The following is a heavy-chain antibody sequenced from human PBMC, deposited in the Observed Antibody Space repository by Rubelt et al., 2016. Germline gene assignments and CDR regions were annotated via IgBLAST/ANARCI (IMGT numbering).Heavy chain of an antibody. CDR3: ARRLPYKVVDY. Sequence: QVQLQESGPGLVKPSETLSLTCAVYGGSFSGYYWSWIRQPPGKGLEYIADINDSGTTNYTPSLKSRVTISVDTSKNQVSLKLSSVTAADTAVYYCARRLPYKVVDYWGQGTLVTVSS. CDR1: GGSFSGYY. V-gene: IGHV4-34*01. D-gene: IGHD3-10*01. CDR2: INDSGTT. J-gene: IGHJ4*02.